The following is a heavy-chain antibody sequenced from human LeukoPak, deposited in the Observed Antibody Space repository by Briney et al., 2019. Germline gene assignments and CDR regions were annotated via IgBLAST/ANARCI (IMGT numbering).Heavy chain of an antibody. J-gene: IGHJ4*02. D-gene: IGHD6-19*01. V-gene: IGHV3-49*03. CDR1: GFTFGDYL. Sequence: GGSLRLSCTDSGFTFGDYLMSWFRQAPGKGLEWIGFISGGTTEYAASVKGRFTISRDDSTSIAYLQMNSLTTEDTAVYYCSRGSGWLSVYWGQGTLVTVSS. CDR3: SRGSGWLSVY. CDR2: ISGGTT.